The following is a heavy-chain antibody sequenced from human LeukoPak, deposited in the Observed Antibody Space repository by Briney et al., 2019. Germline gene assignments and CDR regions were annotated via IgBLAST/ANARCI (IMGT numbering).Heavy chain of an antibody. CDR3: ARIGYRSSSFDY. V-gene: IGHV3-21*03. Sequence: PGGSLRLSCAASGFTFSSYSMNWVRQAPGKGLEWVSSISSSSSYIYYADSVKGRFTISRDNAKNSVYLQVNSLRAEDTAVYYCARIGYRSSSFDYWGQGTLVTVSS. CDR1: GFTFSSYS. CDR2: ISSSSSYI. J-gene: IGHJ4*02. D-gene: IGHD6-13*01.